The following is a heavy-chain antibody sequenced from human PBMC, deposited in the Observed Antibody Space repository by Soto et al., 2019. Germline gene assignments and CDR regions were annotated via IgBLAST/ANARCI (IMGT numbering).Heavy chain of an antibody. J-gene: IGHJ4*02. V-gene: IGHV1-69*13. Sequence: SVKVSCKASGGTFSSYAISWVRQAPGQGPEWMGGIIPIFGTANYAQKFQGRVTITADESTSTAYMELSSLRSEDTAVYYCARDRGGVAAAATLDYWGQGTPVTVSS. CDR2: IIPIFGTA. CDR3: ARDRGGVAAAATLDY. CDR1: GGTFSSYA. D-gene: IGHD6-13*01.